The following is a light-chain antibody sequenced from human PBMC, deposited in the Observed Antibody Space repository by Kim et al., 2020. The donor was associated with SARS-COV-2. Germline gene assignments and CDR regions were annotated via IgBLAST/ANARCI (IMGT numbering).Light chain of an antibody. V-gene: IGLV4-69*01. CDR1: SGHSNFA. Sequence: QLLLTQSPSASASLGASVKLTCTLSSGHSNFAIAWHQQQPKKGPRYLMKLNSDGSHSKGDGIPDRFSGSSSGAERYLTISSLQSEDEADYYCQTWGSGIEVVFGGGTQLTVL. CDR2: LNSDGSH. CDR3: QTWGSGIEVV. J-gene: IGLJ2*01.